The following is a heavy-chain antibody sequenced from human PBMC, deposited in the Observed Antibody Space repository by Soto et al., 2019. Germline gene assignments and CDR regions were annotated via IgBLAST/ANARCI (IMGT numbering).Heavy chain of an antibody. CDR3: ARDRAAMVPNYYYYYGMDV. D-gene: IGHD5-18*01. J-gene: IGHJ6*02. CDR1: GGTFSSYA. CDR2: IIPIFGTA. V-gene: IGHV1-69*13. Sequence: SVKVSCKASGGTFSSYAISWVRQAPGQGLEWMGGIIPIFGTANYAQKFQGRVTITADESKSTAYMELSSLRSEDTAVYYCARDRAAMVPNYYYYYGMDVWGQGTTVTVSS.